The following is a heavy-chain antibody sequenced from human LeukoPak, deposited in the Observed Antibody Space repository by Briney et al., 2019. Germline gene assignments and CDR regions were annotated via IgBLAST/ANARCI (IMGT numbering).Heavy chain of an antibody. CDR3: ARDRPMIVEYAFDI. J-gene: IGHJ3*02. V-gene: IGHV4-59*01. Sequence: SETLSLTCTVSGGSISTYAWSWFRQPPGKGLEWFGWIRESGSTEYNPSLKSRVTISVDTSKNQFSLKLSSVTAADTAVYYCARDRPMIVEYAFDIWGQGTMVTVSS. CDR1: GGSISTYA. D-gene: IGHD3-22*01. CDR2: IRESGST.